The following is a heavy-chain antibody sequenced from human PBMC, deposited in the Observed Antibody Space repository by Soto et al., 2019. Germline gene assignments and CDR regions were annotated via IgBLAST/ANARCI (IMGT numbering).Heavy chain of an antibody. J-gene: IGHJ5*02. Sequence: PGGSLRLSCAASGFTFSSYSMNWVRQAPGKGLEWVSYISSSSSTIYYADSVKGRFTISRDNAKNSLYLQMNSLRAEDTAVYYCARDVRYYYGSGSSTNWFDPWGQGTLVTVSS. CDR1: GFTFSSYS. CDR2: ISSSSSTI. CDR3: ARDVRYYYGSGSSTNWFDP. V-gene: IGHV3-48*01. D-gene: IGHD3-10*01.